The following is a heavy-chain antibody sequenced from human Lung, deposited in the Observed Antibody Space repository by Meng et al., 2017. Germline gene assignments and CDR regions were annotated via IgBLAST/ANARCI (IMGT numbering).Heavy chain of an antibody. CDR2: IFHSGST. CDR3: ARFDISSSGRGDY. J-gene: IGHJ4*02. Sequence: GQLQESGPGLVKPSGTLSLTCAASGGSSTSSTWWSWVRQTPGKGLEWFGEIFHSGSTNYNPPLESRVTISVDKSKNQFSLKVYSVTAADTATYYCARFDISSSGRGDYWGQGILVTVSS. CDR1: GGSSTSSTW. D-gene: IGHD1-26*01. V-gene: IGHV4-4*02.